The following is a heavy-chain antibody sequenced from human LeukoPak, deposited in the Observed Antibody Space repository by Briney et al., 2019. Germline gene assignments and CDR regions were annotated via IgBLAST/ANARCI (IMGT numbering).Heavy chain of an antibody. J-gene: IGHJ3*02. D-gene: IGHD2-15*01. V-gene: IGHV3-23*01. CDR3: ARDRGGGTFHDAFDI. Sequence: GGSLRLSCATSGFSFSSYAMSWVRQAPGKGLEWVSAMSSSDDGRYYAASVRGRFTISRDTSRSTLYLQLNSLRAEDTAVYYCARDRGGGTFHDAFDIWGQGTMVTVSS. CDR2: MSSSDDGR. CDR1: GFSFSSYA.